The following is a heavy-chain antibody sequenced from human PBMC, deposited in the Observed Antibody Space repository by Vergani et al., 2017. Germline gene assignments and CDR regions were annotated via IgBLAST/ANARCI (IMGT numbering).Heavy chain of an antibody. J-gene: IGHJ6*03. CDR1: GDSVSRNSAA. CDR2: TYYRSKWYN. Sequence: QVQLQQSGPGLVKPSQTLSLTCAISGDSVSRNSAAWNWIRQSPSRGLEWLGRTYYRSKWYNDYAVSVKSRLTINPDTSKNQFSLQLNSVTPEDTAAYYCAIEDCGSGCYFNYMDVWGKGTTVTVSS. D-gene: IGHD2-21*02. V-gene: IGHV6-1*01. CDR3: AIEDCGSGCYFNYMDV.